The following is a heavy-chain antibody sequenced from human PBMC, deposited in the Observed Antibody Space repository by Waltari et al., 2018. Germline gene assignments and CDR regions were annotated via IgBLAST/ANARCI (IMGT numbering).Heavy chain of an antibody. CDR3: ARHIWYAEKYFDY. V-gene: IGHV4-38-2*01. CDR2: IYHSGGT. J-gene: IGHJ4*02. Sequence: QVQLQESGPGLVKPSETLSLTCAVSGYSISSGYYWGWIRQPPGKGLEWIGSIYHSGGTYYNPSLKSRVTISVVTSKNQFSLKLSSVTAADTAVYYCARHIWYAEKYFDYWGQGTLVTVSS. D-gene: IGHD6-13*01. CDR1: GYSISSGYY.